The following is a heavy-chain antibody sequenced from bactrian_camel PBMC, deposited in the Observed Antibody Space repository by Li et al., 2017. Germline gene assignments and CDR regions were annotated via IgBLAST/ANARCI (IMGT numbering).Heavy chain of an antibody. D-gene: IGHD1*01. J-gene: IGHJ6*01. CDR2: INSDGSR. Sequence: QVQLVESGGGSVQAGGSLRLSCTDSGFRMSGSDTGWYRQGPGNECTLVSSINSDGSRYYANSVKGRFTISRDDAKNTVYLQMDSLKPEDSGMYYCAARSVGWCPLFEHWLGKRAYTPGGYFANWDQGTQVTVS. V-gene: IGHV3S9*01. CDR1: GFRMSGSD. CDR3: AARSVGWCPLFEHWLGKRAYTPGGYFAN.